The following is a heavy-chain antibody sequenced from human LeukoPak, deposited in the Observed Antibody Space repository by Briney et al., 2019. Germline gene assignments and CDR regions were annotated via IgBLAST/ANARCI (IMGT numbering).Heavy chain of an antibody. CDR2: IIPIFHTA. J-gene: IGHJ3*02. D-gene: IGHD2-15*01. CDR3: ARGPRPLGYCSGGSCYRDAFDI. V-gene: IGHV1-69*13. CDR1: GGTFSSYA. Sequence: SVKVSCKASGGTFSSYAIGWVRQAPGQGLEWMGGIIPIFHTANYAQKFQGRVTITADESTSSAYMELSSLRSEDTAVYYCARGPRPLGYCSGGSCYRDAFDIWGQGTMVTVSS.